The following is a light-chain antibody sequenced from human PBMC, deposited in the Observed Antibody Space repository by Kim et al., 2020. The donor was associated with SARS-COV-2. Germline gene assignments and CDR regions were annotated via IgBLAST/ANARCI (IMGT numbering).Light chain of an antibody. Sequence: DIQMTQSPSSLSASVGDRVTITCQASQDISNYLNWYQQKPGKAPKLLIYDASNLETGVPSRFSGSRSGTDFTFTISSLQPEDIATYYCQQYDTLPGYSFGQGTKLEIK. J-gene: IGKJ2*03. CDR2: DAS. CDR3: QQYDTLPGYS. CDR1: QDISNY. V-gene: IGKV1-33*01.